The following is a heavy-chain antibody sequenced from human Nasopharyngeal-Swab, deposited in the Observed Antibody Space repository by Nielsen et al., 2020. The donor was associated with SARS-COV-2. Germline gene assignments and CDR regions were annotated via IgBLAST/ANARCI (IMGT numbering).Heavy chain of an antibody. CDR1: GGSISTYY. CDR3: ARDYSYYDSNGYYFDY. J-gene: IGHJ4*02. CDR2: IHSSGTT. Sequence: ESLKISCAVSGGSISTYYWSWIRQPPGKGLEWIGYIHSSGTTNYNPSLKSRVTISVDTSKNQFSLKLSSVTAADTAVYYCARDYSYYDSNGYYFDYWGLGTLVTVSS. V-gene: IGHV4-59*01. D-gene: IGHD3-22*01.